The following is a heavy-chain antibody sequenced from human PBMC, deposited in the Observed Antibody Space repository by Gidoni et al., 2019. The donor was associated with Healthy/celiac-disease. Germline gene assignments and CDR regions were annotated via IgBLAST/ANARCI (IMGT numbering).Heavy chain of an antibody. D-gene: IGHD1-26*01. V-gene: IGHV4-34*01. J-gene: IGHJ4*02. CDR3: AREMRGSYLVRPADFDY. CDR2: INHSGST. Sequence: QVQLQQWGAGLLKPSETLSLTCAVYGGSFSGYYWSWIRQPPGKGLEWIGEINHSGSTNYNPSLKSRVTISVDTSKNQFSLKLSSVTAADTAVYYCAREMRGSYLVRPADFDYWGQGTLVTVSS. CDR1: GGSFSGYY.